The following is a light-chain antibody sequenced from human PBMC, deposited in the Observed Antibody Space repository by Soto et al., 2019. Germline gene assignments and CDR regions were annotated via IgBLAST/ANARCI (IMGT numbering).Light chain of an antibody. CDR2: WAS. Sequence: DIVMTQSPDSLAVSLGERATINCKSSQSLLYNSNNKNYLAWYQQKAGQPPKLLIYWASTREPGVPDRISGSGSGTDFTLTISSLQAEDVAVYYCQQYYATPYTFGQGTKLEIK. J-gene: IGKJ2*01. V-gene: IGKV4-1*01. CDR1: QSLLYNSNNKNY. CDR3: QQYYATPYT.